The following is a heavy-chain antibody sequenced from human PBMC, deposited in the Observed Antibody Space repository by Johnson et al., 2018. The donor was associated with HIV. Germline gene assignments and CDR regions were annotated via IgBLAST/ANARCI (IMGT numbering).Heavy chain of an antibody. CDR1: GFTFSSYG. D-gene: IGHD6-13*01. V-gene: IGHV3-30*18. Sequence: QVQLVESGGGVVQPGRSLRLSCAASGFTFSSYGMHWVRQAPGKGLEWVAVISYDGSNKYYADSVKGRFTISRDNSKNTLYLQMNSLRAEDTAVYYCAKDRVSSSWFHDAFDIWGQGTMVTVSS. J-gene: IGHJ3*02. CDR2: ISYDGSNK. CDR3: AKDRVSSSWFHDAFDI.